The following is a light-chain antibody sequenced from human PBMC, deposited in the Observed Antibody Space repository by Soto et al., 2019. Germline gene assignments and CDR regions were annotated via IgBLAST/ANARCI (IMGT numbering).Light chain of an antibody. CDR2: GNS. CDR1: SSNIGAGYD. CDR3: QSYDSSLSGFYV. V-gene: IGLV1-40*01. Sequence: QSVLTQPPSVSGAPGQRVTISCTGSSSNIGAGYDVHWYQLLPGTAPKLLIYGNSNRPSGVPDRFSGSKSGTSASLAITGLQAEDEADYYCQSYDSSLSGFYVFGIGTKLTVL. J-gene: IGLJ1*01.